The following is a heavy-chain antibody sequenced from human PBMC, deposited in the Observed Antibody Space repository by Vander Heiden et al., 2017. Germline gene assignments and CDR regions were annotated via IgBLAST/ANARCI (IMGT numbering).Heavy chain of an antibody. Sequence: QVQLVESGGGVVQPGRSLRLSCAAYGFTFSSYAMHWVRQAPGKGLGWVAVISYDGSNKYYADSVKGRFTISRDNSKNTLYLQMNSLRAEDTAVYYCARDSVDTAMVYYFDYWGQGTLVTVSS. CDR3: ARDSVDTAMVYYFDY. CDR2: ISYDGSNK. V-gene: IGHV3-30*04. D-gene: IGHD5-18*01. J-gene: IGHJ4*02. CDR1: GFTFSSYA.